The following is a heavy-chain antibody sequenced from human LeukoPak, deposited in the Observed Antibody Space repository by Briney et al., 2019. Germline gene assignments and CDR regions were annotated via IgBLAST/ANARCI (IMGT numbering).Heavy chain of an antibody. V-gene: IGHV4-59*01. D-gene: IGHD4-11*01. CDR2: IYYSGST. CDR1: GGSISSYY. J-gene: IGHJ4*02. CDR3: ARAEDYSNYSG. Sequence: PSETLSLTCTVSGGSISSYYSSWLRQPPGKGLEWIGYIYYSGSTNYNPSLKSRVTISVDTSKNQFSLKLSSVTAADTAVYYCARAEDYSNYSGWGQGTLVTVSS.